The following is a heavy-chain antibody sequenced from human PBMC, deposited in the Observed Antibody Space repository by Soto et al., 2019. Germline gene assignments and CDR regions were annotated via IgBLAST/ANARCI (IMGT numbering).Heavy chain of an antibody. J-gene: IGHJ5*02. Sequence: PSESLSLTCTVSGGSICSGDYYWSWIRQPPGKGLEWIGYIYYSGSTHYNPSLKSRVTISVDTSKNQFSLKLSSVTAADTAVYYCARERPDGARLDPWGQGTLVTVSS. D-gene: IGHD6-6*01. V-gene: IGHV4-30-4*01. CDR3: ARERPDGARLDP. CDR2: IYYSGST. CDR1: GGSICSGDYY.